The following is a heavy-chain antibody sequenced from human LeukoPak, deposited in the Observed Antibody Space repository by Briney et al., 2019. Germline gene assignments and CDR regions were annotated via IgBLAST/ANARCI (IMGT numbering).Heavy chain of an antibody. CDR2: FDPEDGET. D-gene: IGHD1-1*01. CDR1: GYTLTELS. CDR3: ATVPYTTTGTTFGLN. V-gene: IGHV1-24*01. J-gene: IGHJ4*02. Sequence: ASVKISCKVSGYTLTELSMHWVRQAPGKGLEWMGGFDPEDGETIYAQKFQGRVTMTEDTSTDTAYMELSSLRSEDTAVYYCATVPYTTTGTTFGLNWGQGTLVTVSS.